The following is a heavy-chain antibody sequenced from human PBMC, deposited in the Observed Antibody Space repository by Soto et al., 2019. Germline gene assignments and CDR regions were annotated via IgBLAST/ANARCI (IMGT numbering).Heavy chain of an antibody. CDR1: GYTFTSTW. CDR3: ARDPVETLRRGAMDV. Sequence: GASVKVSCKASGYTFTSTWMHWVRQAPGGGGTTYAQKFQGRFTMTRDTSTSTVHMELSSLRSEDTAVYYCARDPVETLRRGAMDVWGQGTTVTVSS. CDR2: GGGT. D-gene: IGHD4-17*01. J-gene: IGHJ6*02. V-gene: IGHV1-46*01.